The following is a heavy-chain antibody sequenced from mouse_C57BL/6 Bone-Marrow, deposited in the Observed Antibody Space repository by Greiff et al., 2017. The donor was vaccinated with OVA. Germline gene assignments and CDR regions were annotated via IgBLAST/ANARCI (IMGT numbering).Heavy chain of an antibody. J-gene: IGHJ3*01. Sequence: QVQLQQSGPELVKPGASVKISCKASGYAFSSSWMNWVKQRTGKGLGWIGRIYPGDGDTNYNGKFKGKATLTADKSSSTAYMQLSSLTSEDSAVYLCARFKANPRAYWGQGTLVTVSA. CDR2: IYPGDGDT. CDR1: GYAFSSSW. V-gene: IGHV1-82*01. D-gene: IGHD1-1*01. CDR3: ARFKANPRAY.